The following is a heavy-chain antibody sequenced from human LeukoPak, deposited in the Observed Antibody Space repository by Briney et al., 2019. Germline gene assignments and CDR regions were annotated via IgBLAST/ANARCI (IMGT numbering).Heavy chain of an antibody. CDR1: GYSFTNYW. CDR2: ISPSDGDT. V-gene: IGHV1-46*01. J-gene: IGHJ4*02. D-gene: IGHD2-2*01. Sequence: ASVKVSCKASGYSFTNYWMHWVRQAPGQGLEWMGIISPSDGDTNYAHKFQGRVTMTRDTSTSIVYMELSSLRSEDTAVYYCARGGYCSSTSCYAEGYYFDYWGQGSLATVSS. CDR3: ARGGYCSSTSCYAEGYYFDY.